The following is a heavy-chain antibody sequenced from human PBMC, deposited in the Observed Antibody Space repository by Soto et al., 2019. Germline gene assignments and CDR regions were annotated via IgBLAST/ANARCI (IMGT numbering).Heavy chain of an antibody. Sequence: SLTLPLTWAVEGVSCSGYDWSWLRQPPGKGLEWIGEINHSGSTNYNPSLKSRVTISVDTSNNQCSLKLSSVTAADTAVYYCARYAGIISSSPPPRHYYMDVWGKGTTVTVSS. CDR3: ARYAGIISSSPPPRHYYMDV. CDR1: GVSCSGYD. D-gene: IGHD6-6*01. V-gene: IGHV4-34*01. J-gene: IGHJ6*03. CDR2: INHSGST.